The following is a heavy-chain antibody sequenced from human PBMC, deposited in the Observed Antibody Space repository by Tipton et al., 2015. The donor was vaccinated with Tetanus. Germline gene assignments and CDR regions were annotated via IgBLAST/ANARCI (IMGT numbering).Heavy chain of an antibody. CDR3: ARRRYTWNRGGFDI. Sequence: LRLSCAASGFTFRSYAMHWVRQVPGQGLVWIGEINHSGTANKNPSLKSRVTMSVDTSNNHFSLSLDSVTAADTGVYFCARRRYTWNRGGFDIWGQGTLVTVSS. V-gene: IGHV4-34*01. CDR2: INHSGTA. D-gene: IGHD1-20*01. CDR1: GFTFRSYA. J-gene: IGHJ3*02.